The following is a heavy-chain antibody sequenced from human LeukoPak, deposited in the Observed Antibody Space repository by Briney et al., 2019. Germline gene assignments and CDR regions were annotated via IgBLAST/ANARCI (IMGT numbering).Heavy chain of an antibody. V-gene: IGHV1-69*13. CDR1: GGTFSSYA. J-gene: IGHJ4*02. Sequence: ASVKVSCKASGGTFSSYAISWVRQAPGQGLEWMGGIIPIFGTANYAQKFQGRVTITADESTSTAFMELSSLRSEDTAVYYCAREGGYSSGWYYFDYWGQGTLVTVSS. CDR2: IIPIFGTA. CDR3: AREGGYSSGWYYFDY. D-gene: IGHD6-19*01.